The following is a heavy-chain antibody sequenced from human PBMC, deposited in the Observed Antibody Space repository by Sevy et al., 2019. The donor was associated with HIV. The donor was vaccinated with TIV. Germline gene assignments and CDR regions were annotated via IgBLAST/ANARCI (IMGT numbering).Heavy chain of an antibody. J-gene: IGHJ4*02. CDR3: ARDLYVGFRDYYFDY. CDR2: IKQDGSEK. Sequence: GGSLRLSCAASGFTFSSFGIHWVRQAPGKGLEWVANIKQDGSEKYYVDSVKGRFTISRDNAKNSLYLQMNSLRAEDTAVYYCARDLYVGFRDYYFDYWGQGTLVTVSS. D-gene: IGHD3-10*01. V-gene: IGHV3-7*03. CDR1: GFTFSSFG.